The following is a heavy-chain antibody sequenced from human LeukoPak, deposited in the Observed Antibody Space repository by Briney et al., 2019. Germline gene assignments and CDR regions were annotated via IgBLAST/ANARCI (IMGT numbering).Heavy chain of an antibody. V-gene: IGHV1-2*02. J-gene: IGHJ4*02. Sequence: ASVKVSCKASGYTFTGYYIHWVRQAPGQGLEWMGWINPDSGGTKYAQKFQGRVTMTRDTSISTAYMELSRLTSDDTAVYYCAREGQYYDTSGFFAYWGQGTLVTVSS. CDR3: AREGQYYDTSGFFAY. CDR1: GYTFTGYY. CDR2: INPDSGGT. D-gene: IGHD3-22*01.